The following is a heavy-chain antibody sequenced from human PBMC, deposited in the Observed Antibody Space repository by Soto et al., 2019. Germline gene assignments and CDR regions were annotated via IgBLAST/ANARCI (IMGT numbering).Heavy chain of an antibody. V-gene: IGHV3-21*01. J-gene: IGHJ4*02. CDR3: VREDGIVGANSAFDY. CDR1: GFTFSTYT. D-gene: IGHD1-26*01. Sequence: PGGSLRLSCASSGFTFSTYTMNWVHQAPGKGLEWVSSINGRGNYIYYADSVKGRFTISRDNAKNSLYLQMDRLRAEDTALYYCVREDGIVGANSAFDYWGLGALVTVSS. CDR2: INGRGNYI.